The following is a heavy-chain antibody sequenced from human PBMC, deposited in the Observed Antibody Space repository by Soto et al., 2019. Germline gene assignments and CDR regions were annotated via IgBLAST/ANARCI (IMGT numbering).Heavy chain of an antibody. D-gene: IGHD6-13*01. J-gene: IGHJ4*02. CDR2: FYIGGNT. CDR1: GFSVSRYY. V-gene: IGHV3-53*01. Sequence: EVQLVESGGGLIRPGGSLRLFCAASGFSVSRYYMTWVRQAPGKGLEWVSVFYIGGNTYYGDSVKGRFTISRDNSKNTVYLQMNSLRVEDTAVYYCARGGGLFSSSLDSWGQGILVTVSS. CDR3: ARGGGLFSSSLDS.